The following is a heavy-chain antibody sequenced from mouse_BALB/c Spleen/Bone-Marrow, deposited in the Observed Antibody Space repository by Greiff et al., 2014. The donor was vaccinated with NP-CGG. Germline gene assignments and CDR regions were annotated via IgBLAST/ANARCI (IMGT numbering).Heavy chain of an antibody. J-gene: IGHJ1*01. Sequence: VQLQQSGPELVKPGASVKISCKASGYTFTDYYINWVKQKPGQGLEWIGWIYPGGGSTKYNEKFKGKATLTVDTSSSTAYMQLSSLTSEDTAVYFCARPPYYYGSGYYWYFDVWGAGTTVTVSS. CDR2: IYPGGGST. V-gene: IGHV1-84*02. CDR3: ARPPYYYGSGYYWYFDV. D-gene: IGHD1-1*01. CDR1: GYTFTDYY.